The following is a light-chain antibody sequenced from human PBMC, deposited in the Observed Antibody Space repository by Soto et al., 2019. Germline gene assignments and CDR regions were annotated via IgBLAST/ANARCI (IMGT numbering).Light chain of an antibody. J-gene: IGKJ5*01. CDR3: QQYDNVFT. CDR1: QSISSW. CDR2: DAS. V-gene: IGKV1-5*01. Sequence: DIQMTQSPSTLSASVGDRVTITCRASQSISSWLAWYQQKPGKAPKLLIYDASGLESGVPSRFSGSGSGTNFTFTISSLQPEDIATYYCQQYDNVFTFGQGTRLEIK.